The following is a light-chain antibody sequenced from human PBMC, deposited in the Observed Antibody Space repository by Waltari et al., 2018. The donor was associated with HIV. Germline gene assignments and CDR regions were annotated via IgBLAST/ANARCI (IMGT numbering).Light chain of an antibody. CDR3: SSYAGSAVV. Sequence: QSALTQPPSASGSRGQSVTISCTGTSSDVGAYNYVSWYQHDPGIAPKLLIYEVNKRPSGVPDRFSGSKSGNTASLTVSGLQAEDEADFYCSSYAGSAVVFGGGTKLTVL. CDR2: EVN. CDR1: SSDVGAYNY. V-gene: IGLV2-8*01. J-gene: IGLJ2*01.